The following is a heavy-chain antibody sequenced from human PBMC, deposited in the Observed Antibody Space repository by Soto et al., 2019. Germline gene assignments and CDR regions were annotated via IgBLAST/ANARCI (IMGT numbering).Heavy chain of an antibody. J-gene: IGHJ1*01. D-gene: IGHD3-22*01. Sequence: SETLSLTCTVCGGSISSYYWSWIRQPPGKGLEWIGYIYYSGSTNYNPSLKSRVTISVDTSKNQFSLKLSSVTAADTAVYYCASSAPYYYDSSGHKYFQHWGQGTLVTVSS. CDR3: ASSAPYYYDSSGHKYFQH. CDR1: GGSISSYY. V-gene: IGHV4-59*01. CDR2: IYYSGST.